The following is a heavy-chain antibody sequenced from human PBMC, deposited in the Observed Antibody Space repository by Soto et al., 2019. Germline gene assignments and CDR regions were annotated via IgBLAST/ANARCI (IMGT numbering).Heavy chain of an antibody. Sequence: VQVVESGGGLVKPGGSLRLSCAASGFTFSSYSMNWVRQAPGKGLEWVPYISSSSSYIYYADTVKGRFTISRDNAKNSLSLQMNSPRAEDTAVYYCARAWYCSSNSCPFDYWGQGTLVTVSS. CDR2: ISSSSSYI. CDR1: GFTFSSYS. V-gene: IGHV3-21*01. CDR3: ARAWYCSSNSCPFDY. J-gene: IGHJ4*02. D-gene: IGHD2-2*01.